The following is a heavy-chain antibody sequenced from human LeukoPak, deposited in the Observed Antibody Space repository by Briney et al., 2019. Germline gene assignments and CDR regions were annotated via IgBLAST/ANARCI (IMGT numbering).Heavy chain of an antibody. J-gene: IGHJ6*03. CDR2: IIPIFGTA. Sequence: GASVKVSCKASGGTFSSYAISWVRQAPGQGLEWMGGIIPIFGTANYAQKFQGRVTITADESTSTAYMELSSPRSEDTAVYYCRVVVVPAAPLGYYYMDVWGKGTTVTVSS. CDR1: GGTFSSYA. V-gene: IGHV1-69*13. CDR3: RVVVVPAAPLGYYYMDV. D-gene: IGHD2-2*01.